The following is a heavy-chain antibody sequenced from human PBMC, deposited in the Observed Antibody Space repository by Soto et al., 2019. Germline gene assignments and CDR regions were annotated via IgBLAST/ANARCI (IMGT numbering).Heavy chain of an antibody. CDR3: AMAYCGGDCYRSGYFDY. CDR2: IYYSGST. J-gene: IGHJ4*02. V-gene: IGHV4-31*03. Sequence: QVQLQESGPGLVKPSQTLSLTCTVSGGSISSGGYYWSWIRQHPGKGLEWIGYIYYSGSTYYNPSLKRRVTISVDTSKNQFSLKLSSVTAADTAVYYCAMAYCGGDCYRSGYFDYWGQGTLVTVSS. D-gene: IGHD2-21*02. CDR1: GGSISSGGYY.